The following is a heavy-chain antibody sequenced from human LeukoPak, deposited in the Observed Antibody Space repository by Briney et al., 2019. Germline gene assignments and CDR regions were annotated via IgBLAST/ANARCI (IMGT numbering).Heavy chain of an antibody. CDR1: GFTFSSYA. V-gene: IGHV3-7*01. CDR3: ARVSSGWYGFDY. CDR2: IKQDGSEK. D-gene: IGHD6-19*01. Sequence: GGSLRLSCAASGFTFSSYAMHWVRQAPGKGLEWVANIKQDGSEKYYVDSVKGRFTISRDNAKNSLYLQMNSLRAEDTAVYYCARVSSGWYGFDYWGQGTLVTVSS. J-gene: IGHJ4*02.